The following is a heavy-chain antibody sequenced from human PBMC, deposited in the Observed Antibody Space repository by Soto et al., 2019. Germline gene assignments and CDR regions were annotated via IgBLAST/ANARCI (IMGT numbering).Heavy chain of an antibody. CDR2: IYWDDDK. V-gene: IGHV2-5*02. Sequence: QITLKESGPTLVKPTQTLTLTCTFSGFSFSTTGVGVGWIRQPPGKALEWLALIYWDDDKRYSPSLKSRLTITKDTSKNQVVPKMTHMDPVDTATYYCAHRQAQGIGLAGTFDSWGQGTLVTVSS. J-gene: IGHJ4*02. CDR1: GFSFSTTGVG. CDR3: AHRQAQGIGLAGTFDS. D-gene: IGHD6-19*01.